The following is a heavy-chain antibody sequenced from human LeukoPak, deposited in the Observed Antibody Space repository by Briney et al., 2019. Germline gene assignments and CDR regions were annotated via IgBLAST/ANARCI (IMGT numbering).Heavy chain of an antibody. V-gene: IGHV4-34*01. CDR2: INHSGST. CDR1: GGSFSGYY. J-gene: IGHJ6*02. D-gene: IGHD2-15*01. CDR3: ARALSGYCSGGSCSQAGRGLYYYYGMDV. Sequence: PSETLSLTCAVYGGSFSGYYWSWIRQPPGKGLEWIGEINHSGSTNYNPSLKSRVTISVDTSKNQFSLKLSSVTAADTAVYYCARALSGYCSGGSCSQAGRGLYYYYGMDVWGQGTTVTVSS.